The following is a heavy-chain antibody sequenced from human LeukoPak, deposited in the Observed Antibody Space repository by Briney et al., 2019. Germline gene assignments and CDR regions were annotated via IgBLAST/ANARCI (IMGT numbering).Heavy chain of an antibody. V-gene: IGHV3-66*01. CDR2: ISSGGTT. CDR3: ARSRSLIAVAMDG. CDR1: GFTLSSNY. J-gene: IGHJ6*02. Sequence: PGGSLRLSCAASGFTLSSNYMNWVRQAPGKGLEWVSVISSGGTTDYTDSAKGRFTLSTDNSKNTLYLQMKSLRAEDTAVYHCARSRSLIAVAMDGWGQETTVTVAS. D-gene: IGHD6-19*01.